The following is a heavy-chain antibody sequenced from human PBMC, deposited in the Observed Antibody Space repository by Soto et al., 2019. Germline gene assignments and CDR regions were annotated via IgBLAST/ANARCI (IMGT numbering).Heavy chain of an antibody. CDR3: ARVGSTGYDYSSAY. CDR2: ISPYSDNT. V-gene: IGHV1-18*01. Sequence: QVLLVQSGAEVRKPGGSVKVSCTASGYTFGNFGISWVRQAPGQGLEWMGWISPYSDNTYYAQNFAGRVTMTTDTSTSTAYVEVRGLTSDDTAVYFCARVGSTGYDYSSAYWGQGTLVTVSS. CDR1: GYTFGNFG. J-gene: IGHJ4*02. D-gene: IGHD5-12*01.